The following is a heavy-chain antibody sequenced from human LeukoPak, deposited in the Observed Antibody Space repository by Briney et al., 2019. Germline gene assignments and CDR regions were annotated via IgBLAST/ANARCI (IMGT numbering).Heavy chain of an antibody. D-gene: IGHD2-15*01. CDR2: ISAYNGNT. Sequence: GASVKVSCKASGYTFTSYGISWVRQAPGQGLEWMGWISAYNGNTNYAQKLQGRVTMTTDTSTSTAYMELRSLRSDDTAVYYCARAQEYCSGGSCYVDFDYWGQGTLVTVSS. CDR3: ARAQEYCSGGSCYVDFDY. J-gene: IGHJ4*02. CDR1: GYTFTSYG. V-gene: IGHV1-18*01.